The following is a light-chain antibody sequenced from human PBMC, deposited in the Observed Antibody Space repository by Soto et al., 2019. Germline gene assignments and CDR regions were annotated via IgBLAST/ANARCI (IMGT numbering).Light chain of an antibody. CDR3: ASWDYSLSGVL. J-gene: IGLJ2*01. Sequence: QSVLTQPPSASGTPGQRVTISCSGRSSNIGTNDAFWYQQLPGTAPKLLIYRSNQRPSGVPDRFSGSKSGTSASLAISGLRSEDEAAYYCASWDYSLSGVLFGGGTKLTVL. CDR1: SSNIGTND. CDR2: RSN. V-gene: IGLV1-47*01.